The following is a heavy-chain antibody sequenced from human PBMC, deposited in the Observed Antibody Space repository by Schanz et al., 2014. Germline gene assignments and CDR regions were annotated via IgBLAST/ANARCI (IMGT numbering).Heavy chain of an antibody. Sequence: VQLVESGGGLVQPGGSLRLSCAGSGFIFNDYYMNWIRQAPGKGLEWLSYISRDGTTSYYADSVKGRFTISRDNAKNSLYLEMTSLRGEDTAVYYCARENLNWEAFDIWGQGTVVTVSS. CDR1: GFIFNDYY. CDR3: ARENLNWEAFDI. J-gene: IGHJ3*02. CDR2: ISRDGTTS. V-gene: IGHV3-11*01. D-gene: IGHD7-27*01.